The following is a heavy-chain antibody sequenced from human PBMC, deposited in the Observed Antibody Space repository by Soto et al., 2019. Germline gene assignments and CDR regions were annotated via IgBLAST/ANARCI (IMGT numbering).Heavy chain of an antibody. V-gene: IGHV1-18*04. CDR2: ISAYNGNT. Sequence: QVQLVQSGAEVKKPGASVKVSCKASGYTFTSYGISWVRQAPGQGLEWMGWISAYNGNTNYAQKLQGRVTMTTHPPTRTADMGLGTLGSADTAVYYCARAPLYNWNAGYFCYWGEGTLVTFS. CDR3: ARAPLYNWNAGYFCY. CDR1: GYTFTSYG. D-gene: IGHD1-20*01. J-gene: IGHJ4*02.